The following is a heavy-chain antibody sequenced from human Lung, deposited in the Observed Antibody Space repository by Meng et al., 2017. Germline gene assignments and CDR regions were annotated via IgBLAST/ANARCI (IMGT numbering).Heavy chain of an antibody. CDR3: TRQFFDYVWGSYRPNWFDA. CDR2: IYSSGST. J-gene: IGHJ5*02. CDR1: GGSINNYY. Sequence: VQLQEAGPVLFKPSYTLAPTCTVSGGSINNYYWSWIRQPAGKGLEWIGLIYSSGSTDYNPSLRSRVTMSVDTSKNQFSLKLTSVTAADTAVYYCTRQFFDYVWGSYRPNWFDAWGQGTLVTASS. D-gene: IGHD3-16*01. V-gene: IGHV4-4*07.